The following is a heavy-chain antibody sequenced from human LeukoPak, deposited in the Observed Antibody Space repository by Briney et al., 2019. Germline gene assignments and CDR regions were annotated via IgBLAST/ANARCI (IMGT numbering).Heavy chain of an antibody. CDR3: ARDEWERPGLFGGYHYYYGMDV. CDR1: GFTFSDYY. D-gene: IGHD3-10*02. Sequence: GGSLRLSCAASGFTFSDYYMSWIRQAPGKGLEWVSYISSSGSTIYYADSVKGRFTISRDNAKNSLYLQMNSLRAEDTAVYYCARDEWERPGLFGGYHYYYGMDVWGQGTTVTVSS. CDR2: ISSSGSTI. V-gene: IGHV3-11*01. J-gene: IGHJ6*02.